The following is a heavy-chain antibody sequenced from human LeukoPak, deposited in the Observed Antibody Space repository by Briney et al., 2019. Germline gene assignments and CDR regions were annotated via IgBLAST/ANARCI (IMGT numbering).Heavy chain of an antibody. V-gene: IGHV1-69*04. D-gene: IGHD1-26*01. Sequence: ASVKVSCKASGGTFITSAISWVRQAPGQGLEWMGRIIPALGLPNYAQKFQGRVTITADKSASTAYMELSSLRSEDTAVYYCARDLGEPSDYWGQGTLVTVSS. J-gene: IGHJ4*02. CDR2: IIPALGLP. CDR3: ARDLGEPSDY. CDR1: GGTFITSA.